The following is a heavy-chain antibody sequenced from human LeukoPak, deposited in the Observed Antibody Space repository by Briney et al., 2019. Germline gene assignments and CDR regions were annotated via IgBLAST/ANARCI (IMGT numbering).Heavy chain of an antibody. CDR3: ARVRRLVLLGDGGNFDY. D-gene: IGHD3-10*01. J-gene: IGHJ4*02. V-gene: IGHV1-2*02. CDR2: SNPNSGGT. CDR1: GYIFTGYY. Sequence: GASVKVSCKASGYIFTGYYMHWVRQAPGQGLEWMGWSNPNSGGTNYAQKFQGRVTMTRDTSISTAYMELSRLRSDDTAVYYCARVRRLVLLGDGGNFDYWGQGTLVTVSS.